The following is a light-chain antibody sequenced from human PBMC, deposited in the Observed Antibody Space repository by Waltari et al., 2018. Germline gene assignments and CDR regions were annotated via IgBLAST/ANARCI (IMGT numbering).Light chain of an antibody. J-gene: IGLJ6*01. CDR2: SNK. Sequence: QSVLTQPPSASGTPGQTIPISCSGSRSHSGSNTVNLYQQVPGSAPKLLVYSNKERPSGVPDRFSGSKSGTSASLAISGLQSDDEADYYCATWDDSLRSGFFGSGTKVTVL. V-gene: IGLV1-44*01. CDR1: RSHSGSNT. CDR3: ATWDDSLRSGF.